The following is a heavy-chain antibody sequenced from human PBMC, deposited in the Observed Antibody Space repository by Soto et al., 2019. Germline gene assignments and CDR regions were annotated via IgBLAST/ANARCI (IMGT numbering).Heavy chain of an antibody. CDR2: MNPNSGNT. CDR3: AREVAYWFDP. J-gene: IGHJ5*02. Sequence: QVQLVQSGAEVKKPGASVKVSCKASGYTFTSYDIKWVRQATGQGLEWMGWMNPNSGNTGHAQKFQGRVTMTRNNSISTAYMELSSLRSEDTAGHYCAREVAYWFDPWGQGTLFTVSS. CDR1: GYTFTSYD. D-gene: IGHD2-15*01. V-gene: IGHV1-8*01.